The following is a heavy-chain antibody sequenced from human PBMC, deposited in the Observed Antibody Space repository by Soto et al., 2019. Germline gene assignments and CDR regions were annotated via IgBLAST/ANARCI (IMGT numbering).Heavy chain of an antibody. CDR3: ARDLGQQLVDY. Sequence: ASVKVSWTACGYTFTSCGRRWVRQAPGQGLEWMGWISAYNGNKKYAQKLQGRVTMTTDTSTSTAYMELRSLRSDDTAVYYCARDLGQQLVDYWGQGTLVTVSS. CDR1: GYTFTSCG. J-gene: IGHJ4*02. V-gene: IGHV1-18*01. CDR2: ISAYNGNK. D-gene: IGHD6-13*01.